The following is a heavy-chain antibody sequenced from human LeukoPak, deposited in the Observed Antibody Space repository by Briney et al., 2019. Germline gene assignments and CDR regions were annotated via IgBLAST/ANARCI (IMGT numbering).Heavy chain of an antibody. Sequence: GASVKVPCKASGYTFTGYYMHWVRQAPGQGLEWMGWINPNSGGTNYAQKFQGWVTMTRDTSISTAYMELSRLRSDDTAVYYCARASSIAARKQGSKYYFDYWGQGTLVTVSS. J-gene: IGHJ4*02. V-gene: IGHV1-2*04. CDR1: GYTFTGYY. CDR3: ARASSIAARKQGSKYYFDY. CDR2: INPNSGGT. D-gene: IGHD6-6*01.